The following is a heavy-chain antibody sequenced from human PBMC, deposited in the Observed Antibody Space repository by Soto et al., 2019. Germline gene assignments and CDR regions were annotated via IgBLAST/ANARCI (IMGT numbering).Heavy chain of an antibody. D-gene: IGHD3-22*01. CDR2: ISGSGGST. J-gene: IGHJ4*02. CDR3: AKWSYYDSSGYLVY. V-gene: IGHV3-23*01. Sequence: GGSLRLSCAASGFPFSSYAMSWVRQAPGKGLEWVSAISGSGGSTYYADSVKGRFTISRENSKNTLYLQMNSLRAEDTAVYYCAKWSYYDSSGYLVYWGQGTLVTVSS. CDR1: GFPFSSYA.